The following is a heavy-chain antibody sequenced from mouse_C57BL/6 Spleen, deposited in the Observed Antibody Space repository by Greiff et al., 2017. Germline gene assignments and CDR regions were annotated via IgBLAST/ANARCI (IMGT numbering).Heavy chain of an antibody. Sequence: VKLVESGPELVKPGASVKISCKASGYAFSSSWMNWVKQRPGKGLEWIGRIYPGDGDTNYNGKFKGKATLTADKSSSTAYMQLSSLTSEDSAVYFCARSVITTVAYYFDYWGQGTTLTVSS. CDR2: IYPGDGDT. D-gene: IGHD1-1*01. CDR1: GYAFSSSW. J-gene: IGHJ2*01. V-gene: IGHV1-82*01. CDR3: ARSVITTVAYYFDY.